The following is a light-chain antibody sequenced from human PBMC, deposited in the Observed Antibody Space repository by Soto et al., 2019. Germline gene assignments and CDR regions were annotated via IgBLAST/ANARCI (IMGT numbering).Light chain of an antibody. J-gene: IGKJ5*01. CDR3: QQLNSYPIT. CDR1: QDISNY. Sequence: IQMTQSPSSLSASVGDRVTITCQASQDISNYLNWYQQKPGKAPKLLIYDASNLETGVPSRFSGSGSGTDFTFTISSLQPEDIATYYCQQLNSYPITFGQGTRLENK. CDR2: DAS. V-gene: IGKV1-33*01.